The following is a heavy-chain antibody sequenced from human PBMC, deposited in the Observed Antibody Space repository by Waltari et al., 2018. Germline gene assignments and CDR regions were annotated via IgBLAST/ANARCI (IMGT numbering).Heavy chain of an antibody. V-gene: IGHV3-30*18. CDR2: VSYDGRKE. D-gene: IGHD3-9*01. CDR3: AKSHLLYFDWWGGMDV. J-gene: IGHJ6*02. CDR1: EFTFSNYG. Sequence: QARLVESGGGVVQPGTTLRLSCVGSEFTFSNYGMHWVRQAPGKGLEWVAVVSYDGRKEYYADSLKGRFTISRDNSKSTLYLEMNGLTVEDTATYYCAKSHLLYFDWWGGMDVWGQGTTVTVSS.